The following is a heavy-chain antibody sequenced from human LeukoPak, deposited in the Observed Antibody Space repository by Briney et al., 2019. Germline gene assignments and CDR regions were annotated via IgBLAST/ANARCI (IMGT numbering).Heavy chain of an antibody. CDR3: ARSITIFGVVSGWD. D-gene: IGHD3-3*01. CDR2: ISSSSSYI. J-gene: IGHJ4*02. CDR1: GFTISSHS. V-gene: IGHV3-21*01. Sequence: PGGSLRLSCVVSGFTISSHSMNWVRQAPGKGLEWVSSISSSSSYIYYADSVKGRFTISRDNAKNSLYLQMNSLRAEDTAVYYCARSITIFGVVSGWDWGQGTLVTVSS.